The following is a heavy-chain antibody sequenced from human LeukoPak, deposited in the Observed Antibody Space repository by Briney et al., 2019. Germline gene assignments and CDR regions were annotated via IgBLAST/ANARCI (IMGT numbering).Heavy chain of an antibody. CDR1: GYTFSSYY. Sequence: ASVKVSCQAAGYTFSSYYMHWVRQAHGQGLEWMGIINPSGGSTNYAQKFQGRVTMTRDTCTSTVYMELSSLRSEDTAVYYCARAGAIVGRFDYWGQGTLVTVSS. V-gene: IGHV1-46*01. CDR3: ARAGAIVGRFDY. CDR2: INPSGGST. J-gene: IGHJ4*02. D-gene: IGHD1-26*01.